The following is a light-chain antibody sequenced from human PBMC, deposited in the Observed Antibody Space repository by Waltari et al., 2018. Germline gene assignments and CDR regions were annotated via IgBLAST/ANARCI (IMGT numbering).Light chain of an antibody. V-gene: IGLV2-14*03. CDR3: SSYTSSSSFV. J-gene: IGLJ1*01. CDR1: SSDVGNYKY. CDR2: DVS. Sequence: QSALTQPASVSGSPGQSITISCTGTSSDVGNYKYVARYQQKPGKAPKLMIYDVSKRPFGLSYRFSGSKSGNTASLTISGLQAEDEADYYCSSYTSSSSFVFGSGTTVTVL.